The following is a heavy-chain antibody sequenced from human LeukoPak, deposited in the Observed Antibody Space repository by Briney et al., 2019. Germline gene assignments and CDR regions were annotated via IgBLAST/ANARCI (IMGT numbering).Heavy chain of an antibody. J-gene: IGHJ4*02. V-gene: IGHV6-1*01. CDR2: TYYRSKLYN. CDR3: ARDPEYSSGWYYFDY. D-gene: IGHD6-19*01. CDR1: GDIVSSNSAA. Sequence: SQTLSLTCALSGDIVSSNSAAWNWIRQSPSRGLEWLGRTYYRSKLYNDYAVPVKSRITINPDTSKNQFSLQLNSVTPEDTAVYYCARDPEYSSGWYYFDYWGQGTLVTVSS.